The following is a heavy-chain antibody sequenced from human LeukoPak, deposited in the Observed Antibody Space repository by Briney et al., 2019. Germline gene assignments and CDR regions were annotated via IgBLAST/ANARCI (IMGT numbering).Heavy chain of an antibody. J-gene: IGHJ3*02. Sequence: ASVKVSCKASGGTFSSYAISWVRQAPGQGLEWMGGIIPIFGTANYAQKFQGRVTITADESTSTAYMELSSLRSEDTAVYYCARGSGITGDDAFDIWGQGTMVTVSS. CDR2: IIPIFGTA. V-gene: IGHV1-69*13. CDR1: GGTFSSYA. D-gene: IGHD1-14*01. CDR3: ARGSGITGDDAFDI.